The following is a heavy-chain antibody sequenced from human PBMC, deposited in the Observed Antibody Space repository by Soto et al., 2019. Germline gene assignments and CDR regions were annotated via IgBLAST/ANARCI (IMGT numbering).Heavy chain of an antibody. CDR3: ARQTRGGVYSSGWYPYFDY. D-gene: IGHD6-19*01. CDR2: IYPGDSDT. J-gene: IGHJ4*02. CDR1: GYRVSRYW. Sequence: GASEKISCKGSGYRVSRYWMGWERQKKGKGLEWMGIIYPGDSDTRYSPSFQGQVTISADKSISTAYLQWSSLKASDTAMYYCARQTRGGVYSSGWYPYFDYWGQGTLVTVSS. V-gene: IGHV5-51*01.